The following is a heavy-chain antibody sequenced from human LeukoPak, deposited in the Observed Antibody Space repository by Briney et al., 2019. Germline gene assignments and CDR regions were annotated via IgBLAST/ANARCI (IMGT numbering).Heavy chain of an antibody. V-gene: IGHV3-11*04. J-gene: IGHJ3*02. CDR2: ISSSGSTI. Sequence: GGSLRLSCAASGFTFSDYYMSWIRQAPGKGLEWVSYISSSGSTIYYADSVKGRFTISRDNAKNSLYLQMNSLRAEDTAVYYCANPRYSYDSDAFDIWGQGTMVTVSS. CDR1: GFTFSDYY. CDR3: ANPRYSYDSDAFDI. D-gene: IGHD5-18*01.